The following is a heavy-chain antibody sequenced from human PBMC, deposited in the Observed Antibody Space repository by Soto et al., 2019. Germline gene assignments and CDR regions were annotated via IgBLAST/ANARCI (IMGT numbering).Heavy chain of an antibody. CDR3: ARDYVWGSYRYTFAFDY. J-gene: IGHJ4*02. Sequence: GSLRLSCAASGFTFSSYSMNWVRQAPGKGLEWVSYISSSSSTIYYADSVKGRFTISRDNAKNSLYLQMNSLRDEDTAVYYCARDYVWGSYRYTFAFDYWGQGTLVTVSS. V-gene: IGHV3-48*02. CDR2: ISSSSSTI. D-gene: IGHD3-16*02. CDR1: GFTFSSYS.